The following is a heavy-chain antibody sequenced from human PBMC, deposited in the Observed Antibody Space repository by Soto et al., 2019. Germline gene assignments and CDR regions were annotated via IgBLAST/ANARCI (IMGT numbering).Heavy chain of an antibody. CDR3: ASGGGYSSSPAESGFDP. J-gene: IGHJ5*02. Sequence: SETLSLTCTVSGGSISSYYWSWIRQPPGKGLEWIGYIYYSGSTNYNPSLKSQVTISVDTSKNQFSLKLSSVTAADTAVYYWASGGGYSSSPAESGFDPWGQGTLVTVSS. CDR1: GGSISSYY. V-gene: IGHV4-59*01. D-gene: IGHD6-13*01. CDR2: IYYSGST.